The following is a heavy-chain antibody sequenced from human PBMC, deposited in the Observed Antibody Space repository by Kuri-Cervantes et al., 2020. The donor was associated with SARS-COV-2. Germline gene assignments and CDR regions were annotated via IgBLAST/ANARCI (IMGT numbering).Heavy chain of an antibody. CDR2: INHSGST. D-gene: IGHD1-1*01. CDR1: VGSISSSSYY. V-gene: IGHV4-39*01. J-gene: IGHJ5*02. Sequence: SETLSLTCTVSVGSISSSSYYWGWIRQTPEMGLEWIGEINHSGSTNYNPSLRSRVTMSVETSKNQFSLKLTSVTAADTAVYYCARGTGDLDQWGQGTLVTVSS. CDR3: ARGTGDLDQ.